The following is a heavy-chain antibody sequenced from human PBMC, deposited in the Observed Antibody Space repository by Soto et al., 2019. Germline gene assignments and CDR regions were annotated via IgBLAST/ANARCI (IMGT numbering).Heavy chain of an antibody. J-gene: IGHJ6*02. CDR2: INPNSGGT. D-gene: IGHD1-26*01. Sequence: ASVKVSCKASGYTFTGYYMHWVRQAPGQGLEWMGWINPNSGGTNSAQKFRGRVTMTRDTSISTAYLELSSLRSDDTAVYYCARSTGSYSYYGMDVWGQGTTVTVSS. CDR1: GYTFTGYY. CDR3: ARSTGSYSYYGMDV. V-gene: IGHV1-2*02.